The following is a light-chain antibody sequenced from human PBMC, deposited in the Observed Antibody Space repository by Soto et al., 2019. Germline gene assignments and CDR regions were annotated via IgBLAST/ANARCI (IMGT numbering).Light chain of an antibody. CDR2: AAS. J-gene: IGKJ5*01. CDR1: QTIMTY. Sequence: DIQMTQSPSSLSASVGDEVTITCRASQTIMTYLNWYQLKPGKPPRLLIYAASSLQSGVPSRFSGSGSGTDFTLTISRLEPEDSAVYYCQQFDDSVTFGQGTRLEIK. CDR3: QQFDDSVT. V-gene: IGKV1-39*01.